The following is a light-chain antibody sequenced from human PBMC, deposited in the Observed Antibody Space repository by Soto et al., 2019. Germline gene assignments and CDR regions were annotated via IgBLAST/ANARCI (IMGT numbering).Light chain of an antibody. Sequence: ERVMKKSPATLSVTPGERATLSCRASQSIGSSYLAWYQQKPGQAPRLLIYGASSRATGIPDRFSGGGSGTDFSLTISRLDPEDFAVYYCQQYSSSPITFGHGTRLET. J-gene: IGKJ5*01. V-gene: IGKV3-20*01. CDR3: QQYSSSPIT. CDR2: GAS. CDR1: QSIGSSY.